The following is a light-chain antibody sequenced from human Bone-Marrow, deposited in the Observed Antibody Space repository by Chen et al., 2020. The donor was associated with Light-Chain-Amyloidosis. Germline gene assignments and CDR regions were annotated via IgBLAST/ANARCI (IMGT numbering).Light chain of an antibody. CDR3: QQYGTSPLT. CDR2: GSS. V-gene: IGKV3-20*01. J-gene: IGKJ4*01. Sequence: EIVLTQSPGTLSLSPGEGANLSCRASQTISSNYLTWYQQKFGQATRLLIYGSSSRAPGIPDRFTGSGSGTDFTLTINRLEPEDFAMYYCQQYGTSPLTFGGGTKVEIK. CDR1: QTISSNY.